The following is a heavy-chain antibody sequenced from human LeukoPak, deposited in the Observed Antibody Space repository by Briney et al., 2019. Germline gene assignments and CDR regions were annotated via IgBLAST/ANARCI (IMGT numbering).Heavy chain of an antibody. CDR1: GFTFSSYS. Sequence: GGSLRLSCAASGFTFSSYSMNWVRQAPGKGLEWVSSISSSSSYIYYADSVKGRFTISRDNARKSLYLEMNSLRVEDTAVYYCARDSLSLTSYDSKFDYWGQGTLVTVSS. V-gene: IGHV3-21*01. D-gene: IGHD2-2*01. CDR3: ARDSLSLTSYDSKFDY. CDR2: ISSSSSYI. J-gene: IGHJ4*02.